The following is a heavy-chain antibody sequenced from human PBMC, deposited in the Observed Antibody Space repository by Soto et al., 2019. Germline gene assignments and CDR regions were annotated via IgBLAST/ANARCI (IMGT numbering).Heavy chain of an antibody. CDR3: AKTAASGGMDV. CDR2: IYYSGST. D-gene: IGHD2-15*01. CDR1: GGSISSYY. Sequence: SETLSLTCTVSGGSISSYYWSWIRQPPGKGLEWIGYIYYSGSTNYNPSLKSRVTISVDTSKNQFSLKLSSVTAADTAVYYCAKTAASGGMDVWGQGTTVTVSS. V-gene: IGHV4-59*01. J-gene: IGHJ6*02.